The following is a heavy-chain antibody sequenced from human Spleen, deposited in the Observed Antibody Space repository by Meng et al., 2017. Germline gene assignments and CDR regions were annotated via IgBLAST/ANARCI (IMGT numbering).Heavy chain of an antibody. CDR3: AKGATYYYDSSGYYYVDY. CDR2: IWYDGSNK. Sequence: GGSLRLSCAASGFTFSSYGMHWVRQAPGKGLEWVAVIWYDGSNKYYADSVKGRFTISRDNSKNTLYLQMNSLRAEDTAVYYCAKGATYYYDSSGYYYVDYWGQGTLVTVSS. CDR1: GFTFSSYG. D-gene: IGHD3-22*01. J-gene: IGHJ4*02. V-gene: IGHV3-33*06.